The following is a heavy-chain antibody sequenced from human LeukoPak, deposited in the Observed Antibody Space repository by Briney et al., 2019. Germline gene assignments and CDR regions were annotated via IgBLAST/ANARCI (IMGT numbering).Heavy chain of an antibody. CDR3: ARDKFRYSSSRGWFDP. CDR1: GFTFSNYG. CDR2: IKQDGSEK. V-gene: IGHV3-7*01. J-gene: IGHJ5*02. D-gene: IGHD6-13*01. Sequence: PGGSLRLSCAASGFTFSNYGMHWVRQAPGKGLEGVANIKQDGSEKYYVDSVKGRFTISRDNAKNSLYLQMNSLRAEDTAVYYCARDKFRYSSSRGWFDPWGQGTLVTVSS.